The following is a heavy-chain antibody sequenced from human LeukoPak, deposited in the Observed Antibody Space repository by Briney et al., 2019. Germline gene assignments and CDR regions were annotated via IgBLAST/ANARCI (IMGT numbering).Heavy chain of an antibody. CDR2: ISYDGSNK. J-gene: IGHJ4*02. Sequence: GGSLRLSCAASGVTFSSYAMHWVRQAPGKGLEWVAVISYDGSNKYYADSVKGRFTISRDNSKNTLYLQMNSLRAEDTAVYYCAREFYTGIQLWFYFDYWGQGTLVTVSS. V-gene: IGHV3-30*04. D-gene: IGHD5-18*01. CDR3: AREFYTGIQLWFYFDY. CDR1: GVTFSSYA.